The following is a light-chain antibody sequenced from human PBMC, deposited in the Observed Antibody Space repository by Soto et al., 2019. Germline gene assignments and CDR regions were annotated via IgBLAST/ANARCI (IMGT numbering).Light chain of an antibody. V-gene: IGLV1-40*01. Sequence: QSVLTQPPSVSGAPGERVTISFTGSRSKIVSTYVLQWYQQLPGTAPKLLIHGNTNRPSGVPDRFSGSKSGTSASLAITGLQADDEADYYCQSYDDSLSVHYVFGTGTKVTVL. CDR1: RSKIVSTYV. CDR3: QSYDDSLSVHYV. CDR2: GNT. J-gene: IGLJ1*01.